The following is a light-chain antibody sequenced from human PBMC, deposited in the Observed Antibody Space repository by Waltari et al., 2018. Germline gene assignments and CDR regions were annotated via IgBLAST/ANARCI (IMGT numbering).Light chain of an antibody. CDR3: QSYDSSLSGSMV. V-gene: IGLV1-40*01. J-gene: IGLJ2*01. CDR2: GNS. Sequence: QSVLTQPPSVSGAPGQRVTISCTGSSSNIGAGYDVPWYQQLPGTAPKLLIHGNSNRPSGVPDRFSGSKSGTSASLAITGLQAEDEADYYCQSYDSSLSGSMVFGGGTKLTVL. CDR1: SSNIGAGYD.